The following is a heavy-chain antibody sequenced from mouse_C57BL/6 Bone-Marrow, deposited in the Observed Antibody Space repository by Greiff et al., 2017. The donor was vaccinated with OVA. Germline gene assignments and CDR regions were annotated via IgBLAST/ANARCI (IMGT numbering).Heavy chain of an antibody. Sequence: QVQLQQSGAELARPGASVKMSCKASGYTFTSYTMHWVKRRPGQGLEWIGYINPSSGYTKYNQKFKDKATLTADKSSSTAYMQLSSLTSEDSAVYYCARSYYGSSYVGFAYWGQGTLVTVSA. J-gene: IGHJ3*01. CDR2: INPSSGYT. CDR3: ARSYYGSSYVGFAY. CDR1: GYTFTSYT. V-gene: IGHV1-4*01. D-gene: IGHD1-1*01.